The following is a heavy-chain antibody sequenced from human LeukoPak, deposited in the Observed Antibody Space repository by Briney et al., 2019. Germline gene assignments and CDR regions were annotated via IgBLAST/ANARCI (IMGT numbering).Heavy chain of an antibody. CDR2: ISNDGSNK. Sequence: PGGSLRLSCAASGFTFSSYAMHWVRQAPGKGLEWVAVISNDGSNKYYADSVKGRFTISRDNSKNTLYLQMNSLRAEDTAVYYCARPARGQPLLLSYFDYWGQGTLVTVSS. D-gene: IGHD2-21*02. J-gene: IGHJ4*02. V-gene: IGHV3-30*04. CDR3: ARPARGQPLLLSYFDY. CDR1: GFTFSSYA.